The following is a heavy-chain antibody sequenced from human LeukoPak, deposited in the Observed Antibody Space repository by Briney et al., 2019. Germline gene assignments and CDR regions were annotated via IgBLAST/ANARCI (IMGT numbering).Heavy chain of an antibody. CDR2: INHSGST. D-gene: IGHD2-15*01. CDR3: VRLRWELLAPYFDH. J-gene: IGHJ4*02. CDR1: GGSFSGYY. Sequence: SETLSLTCAVHGGSFSGYYWSWIRQPPGKGLEWIGEINHSGSTNYNPSLKSRVTISVDTSKNQFSLKLSSVTVADTAMYYCVRLRWELLAPYFDHWGQGAFVIVSS. V-gene: IGHV4-34*01.